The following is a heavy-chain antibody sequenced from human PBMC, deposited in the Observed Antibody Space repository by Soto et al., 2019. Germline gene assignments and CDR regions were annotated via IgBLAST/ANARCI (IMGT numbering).Heavy chain of an antibody. D-gene: IGHD6-13*01. CDR1: GGSISSYY. V-gene: IGHV4-59*01. Sequence: PSETLSLTCTVSGGSISSYYWSWIRQPPGKGLEWIGYIYYSGSTNYNPSLKSRVTISVDTSKNQFSLKLSSVTAADTAVYYCAREVSSSWYNWFDPWGQGTLVTVS. CDR3: AREVSSSWYNWFDP. J-gene: IGHJ5*02. CDR2: IYYSGST.